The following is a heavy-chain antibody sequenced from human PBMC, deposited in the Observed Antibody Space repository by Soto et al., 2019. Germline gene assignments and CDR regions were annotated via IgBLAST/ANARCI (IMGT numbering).Heavy chain of an antibody. Sequence: QVQLVQYGAEVKKPGSSVKVSCKASGGTFSSYTISWVRQAPGQGLEWMGRIIPILGIANYAQKFQGRVTITAAKSPRPAYVELSSLSSEDTAVYYCGVLSRVVVVTAADYWGQGTLVTVSS. CDR1: GGTFSSYT. CDR2: IIPILGIA. J-gene: IGHJ4*02. CDR3: GVLSRVVVVTAADY. D-gene: IGHD2-21*02. V-gene: IGHV1-69*02.